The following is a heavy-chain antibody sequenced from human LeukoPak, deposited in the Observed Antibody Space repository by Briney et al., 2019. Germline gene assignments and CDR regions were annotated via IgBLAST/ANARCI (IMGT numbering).Heavy chain of an antibody. V-gene: IGHV4-59*01. CDR2: IYYSGST. CDR3: ARGYGDYPLYYYYYMDV. J-gene: IGHJ6*03. D-gene: IGHD4-17*01. Sequence: PSETLSLTCTVSGGSISSYYWSWIRQPPGKGLEWIGYIYYSGSTNYNPSLKSRVTISVDTSKNQFSLKLSSVTAADTAVYYCARGYGDYPLYYYYYMDVWGKGTTVTISS. CDR1: GGSISSYY.